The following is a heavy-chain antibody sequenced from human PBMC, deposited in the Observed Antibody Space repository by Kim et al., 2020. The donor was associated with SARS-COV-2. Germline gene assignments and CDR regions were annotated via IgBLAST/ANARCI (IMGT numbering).Heavy chain of an antibody. CDR1: GFTFSSYW. Sequence: GGSLRLSCVVSGFTFSSYWMTWFRQAPGKGLEWVANINQGGSEKHYVDSVKGRFTISRDNVKNSLYLQMNSLRAEDTAVYFCARDAYCGGDCSSRNDYWGQGTLVSVSS. D-gene: IGHD2-21*01. J-gene: IGHJ4*02. CDR3: ARDAYCGGDCSSRNDY. CDR2: INQGGSEK. V-gene: IGHV3-7*01.